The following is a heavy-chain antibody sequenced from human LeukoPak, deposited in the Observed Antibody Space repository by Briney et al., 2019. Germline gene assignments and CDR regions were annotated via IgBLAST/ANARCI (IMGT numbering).Heavy chain of an antibody. CDR2: ISSSGTYI. Sequence: GGSLILSCAASGFTFSSYGMNWVRQAPGKGLEWVSSISSSGTYIYFADSVKGRFTISRDNAKNSLYLQMSSLRAEDTALYYCAREQSYSEEIVVVNPPFDYWGQGTLVTVSS. D-gene: IGHD2-21*01. J-gene: IGHJ4*02. V-gene: IGHV3-21*01. CDR1: GFTFSSYG. CDR3: AREQSYSEEIVVVNPPFDY.